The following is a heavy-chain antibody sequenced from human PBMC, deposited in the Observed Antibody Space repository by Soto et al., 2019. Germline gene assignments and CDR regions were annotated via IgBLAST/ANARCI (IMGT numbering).Heavy chain of an antibody. Sequence: QVQLQESGPGLVKPSETLSLTCTVSGGSISSYYWGWIRQPPGKGLEWIGYIYYSGSTNYNPSLTSRVTISVDTSKNQFSLKLSSVTAADTAVYYCARHVPKAHFFQHWGQGTLVTVSS. D-gene: IGHD3-10*02. CDR1: GGSISSYY. CDR2: IYYSGST. CDR3: ARHVPKAHFFQH. J-gene: IGHJ1*01. V-gene: IGHV4-59*08.